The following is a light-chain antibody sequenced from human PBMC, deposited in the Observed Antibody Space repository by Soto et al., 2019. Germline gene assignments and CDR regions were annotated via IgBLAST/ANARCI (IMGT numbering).Light chain of an antibody. V-gene: IGKV3D-15*01. CDR3: QQYHNWPPIT. CDR1: QSVSNN. J-gene: IGKJ5*01. CDR2: GAS. Sequence: EIVLTQAPGTLSLSPGERATLSCRASQSVSNNYLAWYQQKPGQAPGLLIYGASNSATGIPARFSGSGSETDFTLTISSLQSEDSAVYYCQQYHNWPPITFGQGTRLEMK.